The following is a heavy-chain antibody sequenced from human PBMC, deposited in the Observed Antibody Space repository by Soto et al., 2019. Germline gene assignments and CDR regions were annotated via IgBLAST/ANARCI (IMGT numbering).Heavy chain of an antibody. D-gene: IGHD5-18*01. CDR3: AREGMDTATFDY. CDR1: GFTFSSYG. Sequence: GGSLRLSCAASGFTFSSYGMHWVRQAPGKGLEWVAVIWYDGSNKYYADSVKGRFTISRDNSKNTLYLQMNSLRAEDTAVYYCAREGMDTATFDYWGQGTLVTVSS. V-gene: IGHV3-33*01. CDR2: IWYDGSNK. J-gene: IGHJ4*02.